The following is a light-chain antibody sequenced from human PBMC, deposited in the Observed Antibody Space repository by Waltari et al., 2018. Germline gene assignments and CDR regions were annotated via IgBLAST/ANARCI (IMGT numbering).Light chain of an antibody. V-gene: IGLV2-14*01. CDR3: STHTSSGLWV. CDR1: SNDVDFYNH. J-gene: IGLJ3*02. Sequence: QSALTQPASVSGSPGQSLTFSCTGTSNDVDFYNHVSWYQQHPGKAPKLIIYEVSDRPSGGSDRFSASKSDNTASLTISGLQAEDEADYYCSTHTSSGLWVFGGGTKVTV. CDR2: EVS.